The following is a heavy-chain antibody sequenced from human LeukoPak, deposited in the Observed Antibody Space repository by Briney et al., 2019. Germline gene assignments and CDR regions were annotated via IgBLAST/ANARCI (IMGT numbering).Heavy chain of an antibody. J-gene: IGHJ6*03. CDR3: ARGTFSAGPHWDYYYYMDV. CDR2: ITSDGGST. Sequence: GSLRLSCAVSGFNFNDYAMHWVRQAPGKGLEWLSFITSDGGSTHYADSVKGRFTMSRDNSKNSLSLQMLSLRVEDSALYYCARGTFSAGPHWDYYYYMDVWGKGTTVTVSS. V-gene: IGHV3-43D*03. CDR1: GFNFNDYA. D-gene: IGHD2-15*01.